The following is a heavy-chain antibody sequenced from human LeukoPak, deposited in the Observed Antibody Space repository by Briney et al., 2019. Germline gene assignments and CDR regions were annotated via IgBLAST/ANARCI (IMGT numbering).Heavy chain of an antibody. V-gene: IGHV4-34*01. CDR1: GGSLSDYY. D-gene: IGHD5-12*01. CDR2: INHSGNT. CDR3: VRDAVDKTFDY. Sequence: SETLSLTCAVYGGSLSDYYWTWIRQPPGKGLEWIGEINHSGNTNYIPSLKSRVTMSLDTSKNQFSLKLSSVTAADTAVYYCVRDAVDKTFDYWGQGTLVTVSS. J-gene: IGHJ4*02.